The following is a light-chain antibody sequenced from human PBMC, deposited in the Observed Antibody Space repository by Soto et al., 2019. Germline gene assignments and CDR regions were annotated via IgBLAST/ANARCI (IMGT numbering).Light chain of an antibody. CDR3: QQYYSYRWT. J-gene: IGKJ1*01. V-gene: IGKV1-8*01. CDR2: AAS. Sequence: AIRMTQSPSSLSASTGDRVTITCRARQGISSYLAWYQQKPGKAPKLLIYAASTLQSGVPSRFSGSGSGTDFTLTISCLQSEDFATYYCQQYYSYRWTFGQGTKVEIK. CDR1: QGISSY.